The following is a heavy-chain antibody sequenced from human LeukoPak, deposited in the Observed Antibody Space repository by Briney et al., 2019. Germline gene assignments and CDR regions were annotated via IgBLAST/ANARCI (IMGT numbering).Heavy chain of an antibody. V-gene: IGHV4-34*01. D-gene: IGHD3-22*01. J-gene: IGHJ2*01. CDR3: ARAPSLLYYYDSSGYRYFDL. Sequence: SETLSLTCAVYGGSFSGYYWSWIRQPPGKGLEWIGEIYHSGSTNYNPSLKSRVTISVDKSKNQFSLKLSSVTAADTAVYYCARAPSLLYYYDSSGYRYFDLWGRGTLVTVSS. CDR1: GGSFSGYY. CDR2: IYHSGST.